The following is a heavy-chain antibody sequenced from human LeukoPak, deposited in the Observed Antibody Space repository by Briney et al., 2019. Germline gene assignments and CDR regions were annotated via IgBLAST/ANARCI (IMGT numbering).Heavy chain of an antibody. Sequence: SETVSLTCTVSGGSISSYYWSWIRQPPGKGLEWIGHIHYSGSTNYNPSLKSRVTISVDASKTQFSLKLNSVTAADTAVYYCARGSRELYYFDYWGQGTLVTVSS. CDR2: IHYSGST. CDR3: ARGSRELYYFDY. V-gene: IGHV4-59*01. CDR1: GGSISSYY. J-gene: IGHJ4*02. D-gene: IGHD1-7*01.